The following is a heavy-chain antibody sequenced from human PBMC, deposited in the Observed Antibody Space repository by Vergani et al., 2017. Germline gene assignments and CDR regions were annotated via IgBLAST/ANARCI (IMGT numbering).Heavy chain of an antibody. CDR1: GFTFSSYA. CDR3: AKIEDIVVEEGSFDY. V-gene: IGHV3-23*01. Sequence: EVQLLESGGGLVQPGGSLRLSCAASGFTFSSYAMSWVRQAPGKGLDWVSAISGSGGSTYYADSVKGRFTISRDNSKTTLYLQMNSLRAEDTAVYYCAKIEDIVVEEGSFDYWGQGTLVTVSS. CDR2: ISGSGGST. D-gene: IGHD2-21*01. J-gene: IGHJ4*02.